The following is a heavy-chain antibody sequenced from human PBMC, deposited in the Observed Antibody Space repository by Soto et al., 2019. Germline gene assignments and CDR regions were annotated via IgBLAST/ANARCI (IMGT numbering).Heavy chain of an antibody. CDR1: GYTFTSYA. J-gene: IGHJ6*02. D-gene: IGHD1-1*01. V-gene: IGHV1-3*01. CDR3: ARDHWNDRFRYYYGMDV. Sequence: QVQLVQSGAEVKKPGASVKVSCKASGYTFTSYAMHWVRQAPGQRLEWMGWINAGNGNTKYSQKFQGRVTITRDTSASTAYMELSSLRSEDTAVYYCARDHWNDRFRYYYGMDVWGQGTTVTVSS. CDR2: INAGNGNT.